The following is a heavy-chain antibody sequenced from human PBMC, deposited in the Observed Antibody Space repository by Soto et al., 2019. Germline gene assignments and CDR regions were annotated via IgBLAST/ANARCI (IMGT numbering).Heavy chain of an antibody. CDR1: GFNFSPYA. V-gene: IGHV3-23*01. CDR2: IGGGNDISR. Sequence: GGSLRLSCAASGFNFSPYAMSWVRQAPGRGLEWVSGIGGGNDISRHYKDSVEGRFTISRDNSKNLLYLDMNNLRVEDTGVYYCTKVPARTPRAFFDHWGQGIMVTVSS. CDR3: TKVPARTPRAFFDH. J-gene: IGHJ5*02.